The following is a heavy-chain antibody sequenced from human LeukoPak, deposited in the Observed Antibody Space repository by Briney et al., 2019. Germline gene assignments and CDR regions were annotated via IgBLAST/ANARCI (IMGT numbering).Heavy chain of an antibody. J-gene: IGHJ3*02. CDR2: INHSGST. Sequence: SETLSLTCAVYGGSFSGYYWSWIRQPPGKGLEWIGEINHSGSTNYNPPLKSRVTISVDTSKNQFSLKLSSVTAADTAVYYCARVKRYTHAFDIWGQGTMVTVSS. V-gene: IGHV4-34*01. CDR3: ARVKRYTHAFDI. CDR1: GGSFSGYY. D-gene: IGHD2-2*02.